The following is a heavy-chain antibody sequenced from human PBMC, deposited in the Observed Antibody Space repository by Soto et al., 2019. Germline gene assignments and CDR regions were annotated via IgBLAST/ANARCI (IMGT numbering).Heavy chain of an antibody. CDR2: INHSGST. J-gene: IGHJ4*02. CDR1: GGSFSGYY. V-gene: IGHV4-34*01. D-gene: IGHD1-1*01. Sequence: QVQLQQWGAGLLKPSETLSLTCAVYGGSFSGYYWSWIRQPPGKGLEWIGEINHSGSTNYNPFLKGRVTISGGTGKDQVFPKPSCVPAADKAVYYCWSGKGTFEYRGRGTPV. CDR3: WSGKGTFEY.